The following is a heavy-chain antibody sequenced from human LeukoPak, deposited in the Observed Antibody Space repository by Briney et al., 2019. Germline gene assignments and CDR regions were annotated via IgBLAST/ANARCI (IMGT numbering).Heavy chain of an antibody. V-gene: IGHV1-2*02. CDR1: GYTFTGYY. CDR3: AGEQLNAFDI. Sequence: GASVKVSCKASGYTFTGYYMHWVRQAPGEGLEWLGWINPNTGGTNYAQKFQGRVTMTRDTSISTAYMELSRLRSDDTAVYYCAGEQLNAFDIWGQGTMVTVSS. CDR2: INPNTGGT. D-gene: IGHD6-13*01. J-gene: IGHJ3*02.